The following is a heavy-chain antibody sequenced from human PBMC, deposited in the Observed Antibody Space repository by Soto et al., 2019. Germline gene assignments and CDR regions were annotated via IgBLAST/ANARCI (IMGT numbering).Heavy chain of an antibody. CDR2: ISWDGGST. CDR1: GFTFDDYA. V-gene: IGHV3-43D*04. Sequence: GGSLRLSCAASGFTFDDYAMHWVRQAPGKGLEWVSPISWDGGSTYYADSVKGRFTISRDNSKNSLYLQMNSLRAEDTALYYCARGNDYSNYADYYYYGMDVWGQGTTVTVSS. D-gene: IGHD4-4*01. CDR3: ARGNDYSNYADYYYYGMDV. J-gene: IGHJ6*02.